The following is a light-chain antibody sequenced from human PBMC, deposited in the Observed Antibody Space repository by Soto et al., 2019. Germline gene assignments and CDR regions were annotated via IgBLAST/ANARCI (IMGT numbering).Light chain of an antibody. V-gene: IGLV2-14*01. J-gene: IGLJ1*01. CDR1: SSDVGGYNY. CDR2: DVS. CDR3: NSYTSRSSTTYV. Sequence: QSALTQPASVSGSPGQSITVSCTGNSSDVGGYNYVSWYQQHPGKAPKLMIYDVSNRPSGVSNRFSGSKSGNTASLTISGLQVEDEADYYCNSYTSRSSTTYVFGTGTKVTVL.